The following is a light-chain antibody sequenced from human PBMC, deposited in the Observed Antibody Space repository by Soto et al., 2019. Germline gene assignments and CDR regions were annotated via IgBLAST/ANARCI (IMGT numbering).Light chain of an antibody. J-gene: IGKJ1*01. CDR3: QQYGDSPRT. CDR1: QSVSRNY. V-gene: IGKV3-20*01. Sequence: EIVLTQSPGTLSLSPGERATLSCRASQSVSRNYLAWYQQRPGQAPRLLIYDAFNRATGIPDRFSGRGSGTDFTLTISSLEPEDFAVYYCQQYGDSPRTFGQGAKVDIK. CDR2: DAF.